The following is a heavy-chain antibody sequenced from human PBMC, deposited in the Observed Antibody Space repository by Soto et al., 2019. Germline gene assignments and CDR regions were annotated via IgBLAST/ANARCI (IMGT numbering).Heavy chain of an antibody. CDR3: AHRGYMYGNWDHGYFDY. V-gene: IGHV2-5*02. Sequence: QITLKESGPTRVKPTQTLTLTCTFSGFSLTTSGVGVGWIRKTPGKALEWLAVIYWDDDKRYSPSLKSRLTITKDPSKNQVVLTMAYMDPVDTATYFCAHRGYMYGNWDHGYFDYWGQGTLVTVSS. D-gene: IGHD5-18*01. J-gene: IGHJ4*02. CDR2: IYWDDDK. CDR1: GFSLTTSGVG.